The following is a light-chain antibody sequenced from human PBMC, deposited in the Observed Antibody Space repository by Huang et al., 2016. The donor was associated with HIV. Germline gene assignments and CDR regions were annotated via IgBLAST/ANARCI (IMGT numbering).Light chain of an antibody. J-gene: IGKJ1*01. CDR3: QQYFSYPQT. CDR2: GAS. V-gene: IGKV1-8*01. Sequence: IRMTQSPSSLYASTGDRVTITCRASQNINNYVAWYQQKPGRAPILLVYGASSLSGGVPSRFSGSGSGTDFTLTINCLQSEDVATYYCQQYFSYPQTFGQGTKVEVK. CDR1: QNINNY.